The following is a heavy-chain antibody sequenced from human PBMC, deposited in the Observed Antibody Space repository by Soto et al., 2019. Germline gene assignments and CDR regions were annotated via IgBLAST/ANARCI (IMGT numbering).Heavy chain of an antibody. J-gene: IGHJ4*02. D-gene: IGHD2-21*01. Sequence: QPGGSLRLSCAASGFTFSSYWMHGVRQAPGKGLVWVSRINSDGSSTSYADSVKGRFTISRDNAKNTLYLQMNSLRAEDTAVYYCARPLILWGEQPDYWGQGTLVTVSS. V-gene: IGHV3-74*01. CDR1: GFTFSSYW. CDR2: INSDGSST. CDR3: ARPLILWGEQPDY.